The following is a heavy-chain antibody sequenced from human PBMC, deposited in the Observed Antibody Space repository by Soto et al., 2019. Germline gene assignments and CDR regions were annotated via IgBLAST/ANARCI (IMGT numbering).Heavy chain of an antibody. D-gene: IGHD3-10*01. J-gene: IGHJ6*02. V-gene: IGHV3-23*01. CDR1: GFTLSSYA. CDR3: AREVVLGGTNFYYYGLGV. CDR2: ISGSGTST. Sequence: EVRLLESGGGLVQSGGSLRLSCVASGFTLSSYAMSWVRQAPEKGLEWVSAISGSGTSTYYTDSVKGRFNISRDNSENTLYLQMSSLRAEDTATYFCAREVVLGGTNFYYYGLGVWGQGATVAVSS.